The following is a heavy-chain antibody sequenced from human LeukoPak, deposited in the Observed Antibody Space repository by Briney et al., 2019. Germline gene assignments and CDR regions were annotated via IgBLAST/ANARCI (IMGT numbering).Heavy chain of an antibody. Sequence: PVGSLRLSCAASGYTSCRYWMHSGRQCPGKRLVWFSRISEDGSSTSYAETVTCRFTISWDNARNTLYLQMNSLIAQDAAVYCCRTDYYYGSDFWGQGTMVTVSS. V-gene: IGHV3-74*01. J-gene: IGHJ6*02. D-gene: IGHD1-14*01. CDR1: GYTSCRYW. CDR3: RTDYYYGSDF. CDR2: ISEDGSST.